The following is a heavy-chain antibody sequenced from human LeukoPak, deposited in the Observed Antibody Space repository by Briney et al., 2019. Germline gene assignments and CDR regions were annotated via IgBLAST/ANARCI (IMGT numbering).Heavy chain of an antibody. V-gene: IGHV4-34*01. D-gene: IGHD3-3*01. J-gene: IGHJ3*02. Sequence: SETLSLTCAVYGGSFSGYYWSWIRQPPGKGLEWIGEINHSGSTNYNQSLKSRVTISVDTFKNQFFLKLSSVTAACTAVYYCASTQRSGYGDPSEYMLRDAFDIWGQGTMVTVSS. CDR2: INHSGST. CDR1: GGSFSGYY. CDR3: ASTQRSGYGDPSEYMLRDAFDI.